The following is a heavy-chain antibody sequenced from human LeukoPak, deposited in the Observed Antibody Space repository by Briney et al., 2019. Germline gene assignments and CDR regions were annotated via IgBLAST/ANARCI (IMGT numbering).Heavy chain of an antibody. CDR1: GFTFSSYA. V-gene: IGHV3-30-3*01. CDR2: ISYDGSNK. D-gene: IGHD5/OR15-5a*01. CDR3: ARDLYD. J-gene: IGHJ4*02. Sequence: QPGGSLRLSCAASGFTFSSYAMHWVRQAPGKGLEWVAVISYDGSNKYYADPVKGRFTISRDNSKNTLYLQMNSLRAEDTAVYYCARDLYDWGQGTLVTVSS.